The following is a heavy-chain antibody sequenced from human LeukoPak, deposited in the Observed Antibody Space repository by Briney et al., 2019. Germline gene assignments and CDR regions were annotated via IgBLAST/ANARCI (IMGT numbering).Heavy chain of an antibody. J-gene: IGHJ4*02. D-gene: IGHD5-12*01. V-gene: IGHV1-69*13. CDR1: GGTFSIYA. CDR2: IITIFGTA. CDR3: ARTSSGSFDY. Sequence: AVNVSFKASGGTFSIYAISWVRQAPGQGLEWMGGIITIFGTAKYAQKFQGRVTITADESTSTAYMELSSLRSEDTAVYYCARTSSGSFDYWGQGTLVTVSS.